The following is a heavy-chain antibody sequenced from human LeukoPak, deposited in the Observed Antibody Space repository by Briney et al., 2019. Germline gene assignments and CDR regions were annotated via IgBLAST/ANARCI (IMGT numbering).Heavy chain of an antibody. J-gene: IGHJ5*02. V-gene: IGHV4-39*07. CDR2: IYYSGST. CDR3: ARAAVAARWFDP. Sequence: PSETLSLTCTVSGGSISSSSYYWGWIRQPPGKGLEWIGSIYYSGSTNYNPSLKSRVTISVDKSKNQFSLKLSSVTAADTAVYYCARAAVAARWFDPWGQGTLVTVSS. D-gene: IGHD6-19*01. CDR1: GGSISSSSYY.